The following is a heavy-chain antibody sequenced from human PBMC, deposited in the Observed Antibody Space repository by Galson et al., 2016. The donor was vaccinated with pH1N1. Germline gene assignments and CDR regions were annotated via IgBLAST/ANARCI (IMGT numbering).Heavy chain of an antibody. V-gene: IGHV3-23*01. J-gene: IGHJ3*01. CDR3: AKGGSPQTPNDAFDV. CDR2: ISGSGGST. Sequence: SLRLSCAASGFTFSSYAMRWVRQAPGKGLEWVSAISGSGGSTYYADSVKGRFTISRDNSKNTLYLQMNSLRVEDTALYYCAKGGSPQTPNDAFDVWGQGSMVTVSS. D-gene: IGHD3-16*01. CDR1: GFTFSSYA.